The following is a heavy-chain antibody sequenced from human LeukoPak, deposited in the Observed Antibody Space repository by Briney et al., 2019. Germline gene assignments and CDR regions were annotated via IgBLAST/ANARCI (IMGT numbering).Heavy chain of an antibody. CDR1: GYTFTSYD. D-gene: IGHD3-10*01. CDR3: ARSSEVRGVIITSGFGP. CDR2: MNPNSGNT. V-gene: IGHV1-8*01. J-gene: IGHJ5*02. Sequence: ASVKVTCKASGYTFTSYDFNWLRQATGQGFEWMGWMNPNSGNTSYAQKFQGRVTMTRNSSISTAYMELNSLRSEDTAVYYYARSSEVRGVIITSGFGPWGQGTLVTVSS.